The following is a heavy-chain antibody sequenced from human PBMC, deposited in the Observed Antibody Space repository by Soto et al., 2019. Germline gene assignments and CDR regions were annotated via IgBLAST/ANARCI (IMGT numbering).Heavy chain of an antibody. CDR3: ARSCSSATCALDL. V-gene: IGHV4-59*08. D-gene: IGHD3-22*01. CDR2: IYYTGST. CDR1: GDSIKTYY. Sequence: PSETLSLTCTVSGDSIKTYYWSWIRPPPGKGLECIGYIYYTGSTTYNPSLKSRVTISVDTSKNLISLRLSSVTAADTGVYYCARSCSSATCALDLWGQGTLVTVSS. J-gene: IGHJ4*02.